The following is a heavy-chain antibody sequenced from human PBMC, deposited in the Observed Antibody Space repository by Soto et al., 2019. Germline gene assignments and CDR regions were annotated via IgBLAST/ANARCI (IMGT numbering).Heavy chain of an antibody. Sequence: QVQLVESGGGVVQPGRSLRLSCAASGFTFSSYGMHWVRQAPGKGLEWVAVIWYDGNNKYYADSVKGRFTISRDNSKNTLYLQMNSLRAEDTAVYYCVREGVVGATFPDYFDYWGQGTLVTVSS. D-gene: IGHD1-26*01. CDR1: GFTFSSYG. CDR2: IWYDGNNK. J-gene: IGHJ4*02. CDR3: VREGVVGATFPDYFDY. V-gene: IGHV3-33*01.